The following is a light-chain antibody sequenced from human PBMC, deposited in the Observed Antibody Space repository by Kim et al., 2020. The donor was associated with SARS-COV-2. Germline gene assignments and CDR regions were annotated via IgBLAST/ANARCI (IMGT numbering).Light chain of an antibody. CDR1: SLRSYY. V-gene: IGLV3-19*01. Sequence: VALGQTVSNTCQGDSLRSYYVTWYQKRPGQAPILVIYGKNNRPSGIPDRFSGSSAGNTVSLTITGTQAGDEADYYCNSRDSNDNVVFGGGTQLTVL. J-gene: IGLJ2*01. CDR2: GKN. CDR3: NSRDSNDNVV.